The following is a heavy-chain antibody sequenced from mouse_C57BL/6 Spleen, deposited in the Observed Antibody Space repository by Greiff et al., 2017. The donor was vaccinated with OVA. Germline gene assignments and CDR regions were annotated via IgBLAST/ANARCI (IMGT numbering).Heavy chain of an antibody. CDR2: IHPNSGST. V-gene: IGHV1-64*01. J-gene: IGHJ4*01. CDR3: AKTPIYDGYYYYAMDY. CDR1: GYTFTSYW. D-gene: IGHD2-3*01. Sequence: QVQLQQPGAELVKPGASVKLSCKASGYTFTSYWMHWVKQRPGQGLEWIGMIHPNSGSTNYNEKFKSKATLTVDESSSTAYMQLSSLTSEDSAVYYCAKTPIYDGYYYYAMDYWGQGTSVTVSS.